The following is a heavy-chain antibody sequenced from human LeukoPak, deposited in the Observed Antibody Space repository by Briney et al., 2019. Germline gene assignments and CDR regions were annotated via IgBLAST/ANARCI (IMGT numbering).Heavy chain of an antibody. V-gene: IGHV4-38-2*01. D-gene: IGHD3-3*01. CDR3: ARHPAASYYDFWSGYPNYYYYMDV. J-gene: IGHJ6*03. Sequence: SETLSLTCAVSGYSISSGYYWGWIRQPPGNGLEWIGSIYHSGSTYYNPSLKSRVTISVDTSKNQFSLKLSSVTAADTAVYYCARHPAASYYDFWSGYPNYYYYMDVWGKGTTVTVSS. CDR2: IYHSGST. CDR1: GYSISSGYY.